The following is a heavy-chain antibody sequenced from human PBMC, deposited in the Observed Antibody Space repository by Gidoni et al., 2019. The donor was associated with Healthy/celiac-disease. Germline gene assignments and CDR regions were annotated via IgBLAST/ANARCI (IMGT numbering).Heavy chain of an antibody. Sequence: ESGPGLVKPSETLSLTCTVSGGSISSYYWSWIRQPPGKGLEWIGYIYYSGSTNYNPSLKSRVTISVDTSKNQFSLKLSSVTAADTAVYYCARGPYPRFDPWGQGTLVTVSS. V-gene: IGHV4-59*08. CDR2: IYYSGST. CDR3: ARGPYPRFDP. J-gene: IGHJ5*02. CDR1: GGSISSYY.